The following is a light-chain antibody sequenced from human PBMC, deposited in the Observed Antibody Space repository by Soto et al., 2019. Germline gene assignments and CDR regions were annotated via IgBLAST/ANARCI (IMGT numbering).Light chain of an antibody. Sequence: EIVLTQSPGTLSLSPGERATLSCRASQSVSSNYLAWYQQKPGQAPRLLIFGSSSRATGIPDRFSGSVSGTDFTLTISRLVPEDFAVYYCQQYGSSPITFGQGTRLEIK. V-gene: IGKV3-20*01. CDR1: QSVSSNY. CDR3: QQYGSSPIT. J-gene: IGKJ5*01. CDR2: GSS.